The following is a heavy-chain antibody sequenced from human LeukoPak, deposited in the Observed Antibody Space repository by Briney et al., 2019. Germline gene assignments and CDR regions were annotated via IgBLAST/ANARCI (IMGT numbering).Heavy chain of an antibody. Sequence: PGGSLRLSCAASGFTFSTYAMHWVRQAPGKGLEWVAMIWYNGKNKHYADSVKGRFTISRDNSKNTLDLQVNSLRADDTAVYYCVRDPSNSGWAFDYWGQGTLVTVSS. CDR3: VRDPSNSGWAFDY. CDR2: IWYNGKNK. CDR1: GFTFSTYA. V-gene: IGHV3-30*02. D-gene: IGHD6-19*01. J-gene: IGHJ4*02.